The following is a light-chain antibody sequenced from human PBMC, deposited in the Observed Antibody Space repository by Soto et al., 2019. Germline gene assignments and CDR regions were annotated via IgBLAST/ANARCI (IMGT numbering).Light chain of an antibody. CDR2: RSN. CDR3: ATWDDSVTGPV. V-gene: IGLV1-47*01. J-gene: IGLJ3*02. Sequence: QSVLTQAPSASATPGQRVTISCSGSSSNIGTNYVYWYQQLPGRAPHLLIYRSNQRPSGVPDRFSGSKSGTSASLAISGLRSEDEADYYCATWDDSVTGPVFGGGTKVTVL. CDR1: SSNIGTNY.